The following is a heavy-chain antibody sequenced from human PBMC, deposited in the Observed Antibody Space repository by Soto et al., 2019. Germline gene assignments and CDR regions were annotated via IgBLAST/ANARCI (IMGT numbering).Heavy chain of an antibody. D-gene: IGHD1-20*01. CDR1: GGSIRNYF. CDR3: VRDVESPGISGSWGAFDI. CDR2: IYSSGNT. V-gene: IGHV4-4*07. Sequence: SETLSLTCTVSGGSIRNYFWTWIRQPAGKGLEWIGRIYSSGNTVYNASLKSRVTMSIDMSKNQFSLKLSSMTAADTAVYYCVRDVESPGISGSWGAFDIWGQGTVVTVSS. J-gene: IGHJ3*02.